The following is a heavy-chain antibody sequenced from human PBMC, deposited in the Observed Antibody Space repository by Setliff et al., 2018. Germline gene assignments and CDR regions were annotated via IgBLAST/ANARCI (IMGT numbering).Heavy chain of an antibody. Sequence: SETLSLTCTVSGGSISSDIWSWIRQPPGRGLEWIGQIHTGSTNYNPSLRSRVTISVDMSKNQFSLKLNSVTAADTAVYYCARGINTVSWTPKYWGQGTLVTVSS. CDR3: ARGINTVSWTPKY. V-gene: IGHV4-4*08. CDR2: IHTGST. D-gene: IGHD2-2*02. J-gene: IGHJ4*02. CDR1: GGSISSDI.